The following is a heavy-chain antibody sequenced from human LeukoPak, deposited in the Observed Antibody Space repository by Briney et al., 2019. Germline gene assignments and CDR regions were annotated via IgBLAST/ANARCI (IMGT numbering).Heavy chain of an antibody. V-gene: IGHV3-9*01. CDR3: ASGRYYYDSSGYYPFDY. CDR1: GFTFDDYA. J-gene: IGHJ4*02. Sequence: PGRSLRLSFASSGFTFDDYAMHWVRQAAGKGLEGVSGISWTSGSIGYADSVKGRFTISRDNAKRSLYMQMNSLRADDTALYYCASGRYYYDSSGYYPFDYWGQGTLVTVSS. D-gene: IGHD3-22*01. CDR2: ISWTSGSI.